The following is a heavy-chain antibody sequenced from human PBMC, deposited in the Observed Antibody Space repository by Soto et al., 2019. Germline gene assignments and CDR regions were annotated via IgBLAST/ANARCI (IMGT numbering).Heavy chain of an antibody. CDR3: ARDPEGIHDFDY. CDR2: INSGGKTT. V-gene: IGHV3-48*04. J-gene: IGHJ4*02. Sequence: EVQLVESGGGLVQPGGSLRLSCAASGFSFSTYGMNWARQAPGKGLEWVTHINSGGKTTSYSDSVKGRFTISRDDAKNSLYLQINSLTVDDTAIYDCARDPEGIHDFDYWGQGTLVTVSS. D-gene: IGHD1-20*01. CDR1: GFSFSTYG.